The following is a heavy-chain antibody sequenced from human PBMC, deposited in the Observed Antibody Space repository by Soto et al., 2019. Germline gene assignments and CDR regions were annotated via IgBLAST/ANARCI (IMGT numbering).Heavy chain of an antibody. CDR2: INPNSGGT. J-gene: IGHJ4*02. CDR3: ARGRVAAAGTGYFDY. Sequence: QVQLVQSGAEVKKPGASVKVSCKASGYTFTGYYMHWVRQAPGQGLEWMGWINPNSGGTNYAQKFQGWVTMTRDTSISTAYMELSRLRSDDTAVYYCARGRVAAAGTGYFDYWGQGTLVTASS. V-gene: IGHV1-2*04. CDR1: GYTFTGYY. D-gene: IGHD6-13*01.